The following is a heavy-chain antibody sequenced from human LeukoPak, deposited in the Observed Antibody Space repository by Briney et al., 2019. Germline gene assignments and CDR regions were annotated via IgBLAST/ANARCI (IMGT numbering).Heavy chain of an antibody. CDR2: ISSSSSYI. CDR1: GFTFSSYS. D-gene: IGHD5-18*01. Sequence: GGSLRLSCAASGFTFSSYSMNWVRQAPGKGLEWVSSISSSSSYIYYADSVMGRFTISRDNAKNSLYLQMNSLRAEDTAVYYCARGFGYSYGYDYWGQGTLVTVSS. J-gene: IGHJ4*02. CDR3: ARGFGYSYGYDY. V-gene: IGHV3-21*01.